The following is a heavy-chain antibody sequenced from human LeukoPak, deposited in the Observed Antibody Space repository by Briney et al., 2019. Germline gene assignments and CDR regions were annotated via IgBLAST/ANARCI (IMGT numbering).Heavy chain of an antibody. CDR3: TRDQTPYY. CDR2: IAGETYGGTA. J-gene: IGHJ4*02. Sequence: PGGSLRLSCTASGFTFGDYALTWVRQAPGKGLEWVGFIAGETYGGTAEYAASVRGRFTISRDDSESIAYLQMNSLKTEDTAVYYCTRDQTPYYWGQGTLVTVSS. CDR1: GFTFGDYA. V-gene: IGHV3-49*04.